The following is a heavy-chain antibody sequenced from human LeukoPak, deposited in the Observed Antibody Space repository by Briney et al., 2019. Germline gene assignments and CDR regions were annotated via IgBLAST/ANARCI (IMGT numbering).Heavy chain of an antibody. D-gene: IGHD6-19*01. CDR3: ARRHCSGWFYY. CDR2: IYRSGST. Sequence: EXLSLTCTVSGYSISNGYYWDWIRQPPGRGLEWIGNIYRSGSTSYNPSLKSRVTISVDTSKNQFSLKVNSVTAADTAVYYCARRHCSGWFYYWGQGTLVTVSS. J-gene: IGHJ4*02. V-gene: IGHV4-38-2*02. CDR1: GYSISNGYY.